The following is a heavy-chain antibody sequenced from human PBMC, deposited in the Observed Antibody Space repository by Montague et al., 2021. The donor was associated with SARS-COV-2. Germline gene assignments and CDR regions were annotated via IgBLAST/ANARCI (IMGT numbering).Heavy chain of an antibody. Sequence: VSPGASLSSDSLSWHWIRQSPLRGPEWLASTYYRSKWYNDSAPSVSGRTTVKPDTSRIQFSLHLDSVTPEDTALYFCARKLDSSFDVWGKGTMVIVS. CDR1: GASLSSDSLS. J-gene: IGHJ3*01. V-gene: IGHV6-1*01. CDR3: ARKLDSSFDV. CDR2: TYYRSKWYN. D-gene: IGHD2-2*03.